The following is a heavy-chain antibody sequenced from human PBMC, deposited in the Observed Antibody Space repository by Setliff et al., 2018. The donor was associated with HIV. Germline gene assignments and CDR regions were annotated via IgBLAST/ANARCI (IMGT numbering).Heavy chain of an antibody. D-gene: IGHD2-2*02. Sequence: ASVKVSCKASGYAFTSFYLHWVRQAPGQGLEWMAIVNPSGGDTSYAEKFQGRVTMTSDTSTSTVYMDLSSLGSEDTAVYYCARALYTNLAHFDYWGQGTLVTV. CDR1: GYAFTSFY. CDR2: VNPSGGDT. CDR3: ARALYTNLAHFDY. J-gene: IGHJ4*02. V-gene: IGHV1-46*01.